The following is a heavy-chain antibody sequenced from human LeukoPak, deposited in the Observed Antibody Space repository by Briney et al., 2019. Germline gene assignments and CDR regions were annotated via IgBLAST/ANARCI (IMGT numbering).Heavy chain of an antibody. V-gene: IGHV3-30*02. CDR2: IRFDGTSE. CDR1: GFTFCNFG. D-gene: IGHD3-3*01. Sequence: GGSLRLSCAASGFTFCNFGMHWVRQAPGKGLEWVAFIRFDGTSEFYADSVKARFTISRDNSQNTVSLQLNNLRIEDTALYYCAKTSLSDPSGHYYYMDVWGKGTTVTVSS. CDR3: AKTSLSDPSGHYYYMDV. J-gene: IGHJ6*03.